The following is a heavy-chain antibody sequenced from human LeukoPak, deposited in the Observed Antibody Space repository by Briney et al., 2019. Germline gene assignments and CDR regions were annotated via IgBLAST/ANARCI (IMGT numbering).Heavy chain of an antibody. J-gene: IGHJ5*02. V-gene: IGHV4-38-2*02. D-gene: IGHD6-6*01. CDR3: ARDGPRIAARPRGWFDP. CDR2: IYHSGST. Sequence: SETLSLTCTVSGHSISSGYYWGWIRQPPGKGLEWIGSIYHSGSTYYNPSLKSRVTISVDTSKNQFSLKLSSVTAADTAVYYCARDGPRIAARPRGWFDPWGQGTLVTVSS. CDR1: GHSISSGYY.